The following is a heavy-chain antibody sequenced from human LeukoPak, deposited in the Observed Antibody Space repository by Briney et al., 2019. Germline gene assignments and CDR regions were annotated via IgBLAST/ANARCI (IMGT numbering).Heavy chain of an antibody. J-gene: IGHJ1*01. V-gene: IGHV1-46*01. CDR3: ARGAMVRGVITGYFQH. CDR1: GYTFSGYY. D-gene: IGHD3-10*01. CDR2: MNPSGGST. Sequence: ASVKVSCKASGYTFSGYYMHWVRQAPGQGLEWMGIMNPSGGSTSYAQKFQGRVTMTRDTSTSTVYMELSSLRSEDTAVYYCARGAMVRGVITGYFQHWGQGTLVTVSS.